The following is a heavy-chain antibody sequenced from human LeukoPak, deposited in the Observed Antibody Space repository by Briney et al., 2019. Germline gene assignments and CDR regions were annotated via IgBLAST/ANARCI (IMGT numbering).Heavy chain of an antibody. V-gene: IGHV4-38-2*01. CDR3: ARGGTTRSGGFDP. CDR2: VYHSGTA. CDR1: TFSITSGHY. D-gene: IGHD1/OR15-1a*01. J-gene: IGHJ5*02. Sequence: SETPSVTCSVSTFSITSGHYWAWIRQPPGKGLEWIGSVYHSGTAYYNPSLRGQFTVSVDTSNNHFSLKLTSVTAADTAVYYCARGGTTRSGGFDPWGQGTLVTVSS.